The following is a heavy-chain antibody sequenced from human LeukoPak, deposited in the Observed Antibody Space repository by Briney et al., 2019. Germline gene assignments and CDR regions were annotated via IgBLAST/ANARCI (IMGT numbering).Heavy chain of an antibody. J-gene: IGHJ4*02. D-gene: IGHD1-14*01. Sequence: GTSLRLSCAASGFQCRHYTMIWVRQAPGKGLERVALISYDGSNDYYADSVKGRFTISRDDSKNTVYLQMNSLRAEDTALYYCARDNNGDYWGQGTLVPVSS. CDR3: ARDNNGDY. CDR2: ISYDGSND. CDR1: GFQCRHYT. V-gene: IGHV3-30*04.